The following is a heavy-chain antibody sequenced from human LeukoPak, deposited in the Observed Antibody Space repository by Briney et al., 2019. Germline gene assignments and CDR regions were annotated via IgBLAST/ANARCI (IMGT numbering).Heavy chain of an antibody. CDR3: ARTATITMVRGVSPSYYYYYYMDV. CDR1: GGSISSYH. V-gene: IGHV4-59*12. D-gene: IGHD3-10*01. Sequence: SETLSLTCTVSGGSISSYHWSWIRQPPGKGLEWIGFFYYSGSTNYNPSLKSRVTMSVDTSKNQFSLKLSSVTAADTAVYYCARTATITMVRGVSPSYYYYYYMDVWGKGTTVTVSS. J-gene: IGHJ6*03. CDR2: FYYSGST.